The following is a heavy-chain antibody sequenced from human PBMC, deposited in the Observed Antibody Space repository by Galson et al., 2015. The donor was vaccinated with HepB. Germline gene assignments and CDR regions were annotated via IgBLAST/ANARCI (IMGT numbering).Heavy chain of an antibody. D-gene: IGHD3-3*01. CDR1: GGSFSGYS. CDR3: ARAVCYGFWNGFGP. CDR2: INHNRST. V-gene: IGHV4-34*01. J-gene: IGHJ5*02. Sequence: ETLSLTCAVYGGSFSGYSWSWIRQPPEKGLEWIGEINHNRSTNYNPSLKSRVTISVDTSKNRFSLKLSSVTAADTAVYYCARAVCYGFWNGFGPWGQGTLVTVSS.